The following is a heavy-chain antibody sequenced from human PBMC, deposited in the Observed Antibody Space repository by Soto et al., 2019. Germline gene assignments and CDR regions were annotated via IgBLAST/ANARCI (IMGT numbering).Heavy chain of an antibody. CDR1: GGSIDSYY. CDR3: ANNVYRATGYDY. V-gene: IGHV4-59*01. J-gene: IGHJ4*02. Sequence: PSETLSLTCTVSGGSIDSYYWSWIRQRPGKGLEWIGYIYHSGSTDYNPSLNSRVTISVATSKKQFSLNLTSVTAADTAFYYCANNVYRATGYDYWGQGAIVTVYS. D-gene: IGHD1-26*01. CDR2: IYHSGST.